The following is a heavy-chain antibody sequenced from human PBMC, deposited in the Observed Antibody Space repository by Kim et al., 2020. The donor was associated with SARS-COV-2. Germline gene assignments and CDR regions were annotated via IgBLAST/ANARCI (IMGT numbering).Heavy chain of an antibody. V-gene: IGHV1-18*04. CDR2: ISAYNGNT. D-gene: IGHD3-22*01. J-gene: IGHJ4*02. Sequence: ASVKVSCKASGYTFTSYGISWVRQAPGQGLEWMGWISAYNGNTNYAQKLQGRVTMTTDTSTSTAYMELWRLRSDDTAVYYCARDWGGRKMIVVVIDYWGQGTLVTVSS. CDR1: GYTFTSYG. CDR3: ARDWGGRKMIVVVIDY.